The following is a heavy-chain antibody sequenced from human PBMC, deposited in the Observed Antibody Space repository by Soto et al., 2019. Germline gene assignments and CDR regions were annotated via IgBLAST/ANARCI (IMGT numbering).Heavy chain of an antibody. CDR2: ISYDGSNK. Sequence: PGGSLRLSCAASGFTFSSYAMHWVRQAPGKGLEWVAVISYDGSNKYYADSVKGRFTISRDNSKNTLYLQMNSLRAEDTAVYYCARESHGYSYAQGFDYWGQGTLVTVSS. J-gene: IGHJ4*02. CDR1: GFTFSSYA. D-gene: IGHD5-18*01. CDR3: ARESHGYSYAQGFDY. V-gene: IGHV3-30-3*01.